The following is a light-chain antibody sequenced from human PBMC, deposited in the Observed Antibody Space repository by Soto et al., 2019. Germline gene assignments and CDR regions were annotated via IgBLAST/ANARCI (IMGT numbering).Light chain of an antibody. Sequence: DIQMTQSPSTLSGSVGDRVTITCRASQTISSWLAWYQQKPGKAPKLLIYKASTLKSGVPSRFSGSGSGTDFTLTISSLQPEDYATYYCQQNYSTPPLTFGGGTKVDIK. J-gene: IGKJ4*01. CDR2: KAS. V-gene: IGKV1-5*03. CDR3: QQNYSTPPLT. CDR1: QTISSW.